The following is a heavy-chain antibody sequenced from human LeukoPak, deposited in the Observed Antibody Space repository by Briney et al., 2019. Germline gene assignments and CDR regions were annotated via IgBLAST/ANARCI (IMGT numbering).Heavy chain of an antibody. CDR3: ARMGGSSWYTAVDY. J-gene: IGHJ4*02. Sequence: SVKVSCRASGYTFTSYYMHWVRQAPGQGLEWMGGIIPIFGTANYAQKFQGRVTITADESTSTAYMELSSLRSEDTAVYYCARMGGSSWYTAVDYWGQGTLVTVSS. CDR2: IIPIFGTA. D-gene: IGHD6-13*01. CDR1: GYTFTSYY. V-gene: IGHV1-69*13.